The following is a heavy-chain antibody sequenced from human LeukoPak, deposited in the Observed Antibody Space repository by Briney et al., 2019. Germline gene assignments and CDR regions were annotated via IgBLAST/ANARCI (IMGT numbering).Heavy chain of an antibody. CDR3: ARDGGYSSSSDY. D-gene: IGHD6-6*01. CDR1: GFTFSSYR. V-gene: IGHV3-21*01. Sequence: GGSLRLSCAVSGFTFSSYRMSWVRQAPGKGLEWVSSISTSSSSKYYADSVKGRFTISRDNAKNSLDLQMNSLRAEDTAVYYCARDGGYSSSSDYWGQGTLVTVSS. CDR2: ISTSSSSK. J-gene: IGHJ4*02.